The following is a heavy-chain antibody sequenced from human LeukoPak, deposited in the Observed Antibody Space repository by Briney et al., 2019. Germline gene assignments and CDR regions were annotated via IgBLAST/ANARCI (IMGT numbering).Heavy chain of an antibody. D-gene: IGHD3-3*01. V-gene: IGHV4-61*02. J-gene: IGHJ4*02. CDR1: GGSISSGSYY. CDR3: ASTFWSGVSADY. CDR2: IYTSGST. Sequence: SKTLSLTCTVSGGSISSGSYYWSWIRQPAGKGLEWIGRIYTSGSTNYNPSLKSRVTISVDTSKNQFSLKLSSVTAADTAVYYCASTFWSGVSADYWGQGTLVTVSS.